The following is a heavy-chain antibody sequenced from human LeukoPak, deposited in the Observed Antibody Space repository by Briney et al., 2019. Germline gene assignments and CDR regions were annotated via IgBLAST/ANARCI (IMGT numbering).Heavy chain of an antibody. J-gene: IGHJ4*02. V-gene: IGHV3-23*01. D-gene: IGHD2-15*01. CDR1: GFTFSSYA. Sequence: GGSLRLSCAASGFTFSSYAMRWVRQAPGKGLEWVSAISGSGGSTYYADSVKGRFTISRDNSKNTLYLQMNSLRAEDTAVYYCAKDQGVVVVAATGFDYWGQGTLVTVSS. CDR2: ISGSGGST. CDR3: AKDQGVVVVAATGFDY.